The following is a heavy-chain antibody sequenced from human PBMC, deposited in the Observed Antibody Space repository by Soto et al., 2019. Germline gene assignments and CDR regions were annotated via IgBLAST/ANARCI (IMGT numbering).Heavy chain of an antibody. CDR1: GCRFDDYN. CDR2: ITWNGGNT. V-gene: IGHV3-43*01. CDR3: ARETLSFGSALDV. Sequence: GGSLRRSCAASGCRFDDYNIHWVRQAPGKGLEWVSLITWNGGNTYYADSVKGRFTISRDGTTESVSLQMTSLKREDTGLYYCARETLSFGSALDVWGQGTMVTVSS. J-gene: IGHJ6*02. D-gene: IGHD3-3*01.